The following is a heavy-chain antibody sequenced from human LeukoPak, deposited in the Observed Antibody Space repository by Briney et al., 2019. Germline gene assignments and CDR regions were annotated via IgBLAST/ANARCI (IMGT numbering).Heavy chain of an antibody. D-gene: IGHD3-22*01. V-gene: IGHV3-48*04. CDR3: ARGYYYDSSGYPTFHY. J-gene: IGHJ4*02. Sequence: GGSLRLSCAASGFTFSSYSMHWVRQAPGKGLEWVSYISSSSSTIYYADSVKDRFTISRDNAKNSLYMQMKSLKAEDTAVYYCARGYYYDSSGYPTFHYWGQGTLVTVSS. CDR2: ISSSSSTI. CDR1: GFTFSSYS.